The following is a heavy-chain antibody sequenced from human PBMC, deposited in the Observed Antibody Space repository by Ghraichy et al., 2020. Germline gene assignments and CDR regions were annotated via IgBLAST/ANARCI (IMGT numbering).Heavy chain of an antibody. CDR2: IDPSDSYT. V-gene: IGHV5-10-1*01. CDR1: GYSFTSYW. CDR3: ARAYDSSGYYYSDAFDI. D-gene: IGHD3-22*01. Sequence: GESLNISCKGSGYSFTSYWISWVRQMPGKGLEWMGRIDPSDSYTNYSPSFQGHVTISADKSISTAYLQWSSLKASDTAMYYCARAYDSSGYYYSDAFDIWGQGTMVTVSS. J-gene: IGHJ3*02.